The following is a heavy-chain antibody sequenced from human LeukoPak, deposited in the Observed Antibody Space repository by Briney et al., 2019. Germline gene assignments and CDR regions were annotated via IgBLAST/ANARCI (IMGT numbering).Heavy chain of an antibody. J-gene: IGHJ4*02. D-gene: IGHD3-3*01. CDR2: IYHSGST. CDR1: GGSISSGGYY. Sequence: SETLSLTCTVSGGSISSGGYYWSWIRQPPGKGLEWIGYIYHSGSTYYNPSLKSRVTISVDRSKNQFSLKLSSVTAADTAVYYCARDPPPSITIVSYWGQGTLVTVSS. V-gene: IGHV4-30-2*01. CDR3: ARDPPPSITIVSY.